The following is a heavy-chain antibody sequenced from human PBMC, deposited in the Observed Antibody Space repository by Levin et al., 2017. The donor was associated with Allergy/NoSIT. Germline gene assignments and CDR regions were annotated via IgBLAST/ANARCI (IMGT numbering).Heavy chain of an antibody. CDR1: GGSFSGYY. D-gene: IGHD3-10*01. J-gene: IGHJ4*02. Sequence: SETLSLTCAVYGGSFSGYYWSWIRQPPGKGLEWIGEINHSGSTNYNPSLKSRVTISVDTSKNQFSLKLSSVTAADTAVYYCARGPPEYYGSGSYYATPFDYWGQGTLVTVSS. CDR2: INHSGST. V-gene: IGHV4-34*01. CDR3: ARGPPEYYGSGSYYATPFDY.